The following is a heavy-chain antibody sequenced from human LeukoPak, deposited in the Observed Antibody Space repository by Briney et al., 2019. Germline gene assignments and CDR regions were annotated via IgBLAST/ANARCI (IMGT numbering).Heavy chain of an antibody. Sequence: PSETLSLTCTVSGGSINSGGHDWSWIRQHPGQGLEWIGNIKYSGITYYNPSVKRRVTISRDTSKNQFSLKLSSVTAADTAVYYCARTTVTTGAADYWGQGTLVTVSS. CDR3: ARTTVTTGAADY. D-gene: IGHD4-17*01. J-gene: IGHJ4*02. V-gene: IGHV4-31*03. CDR1: GGSINSGGHD. CDR2: IKYSGIT.